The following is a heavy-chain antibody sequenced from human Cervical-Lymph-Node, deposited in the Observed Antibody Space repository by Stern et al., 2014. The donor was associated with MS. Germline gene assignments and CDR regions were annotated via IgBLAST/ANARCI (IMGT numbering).Heavy chain of an antibody. CDR3: ARGLLGSENAFDI. V-gene: IGHV1-18*01. J-gene: IGHJ3*02. CDR1: GYTFTSYG. CDR2: IVASNDNT. Sequence: QEQLVQSGAEVKKPGASVKVSCKASGYTFTSYGISWVRQAPGQGLEWMGCIVASNDNTYYTQSLQSRVTMTAHTSTSTAYMELRSLRSDDTAVYYCARGLLGSENAFDIWGQGTMVTVSS. D-gene: IGHD2-15*01.